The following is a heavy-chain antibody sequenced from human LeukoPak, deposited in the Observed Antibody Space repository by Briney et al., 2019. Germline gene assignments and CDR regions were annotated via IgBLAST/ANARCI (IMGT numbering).Heavy chain of an antibody. CDR3: ARVIPPSYYDILTGYSKGFDY. CDR1: GYTFTGYY. V-gene: IGHV1-2*02. J-gene: IGHJ4*02. Sequence: ASVKVSCKASGYTFTGYYMHWVRQAPGQGLEWMGWINPNSGGTNYAQKFQGRVTMTRDTSISTAYMELSRLRSDDTAVYCCARVIPPSYYDILTGYSKGFDYWGQGTLVTVSS. CDR2: INPNSGGT. D-gene: IGHD3-9*01.